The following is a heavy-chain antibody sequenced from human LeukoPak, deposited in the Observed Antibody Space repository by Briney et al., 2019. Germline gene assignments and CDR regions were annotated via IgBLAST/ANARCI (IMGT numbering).Heavy chain of an antibody. J-gene: IGHJ4*02. CDR3: AKGVRGVIAYYFDY. CDR2: ISADGSEK. Sequence: PGGSLRLSCAASGFTFSSYVMHWVRQAPGKGLQWVAVISADGSEKYYADSAKGRFTISRDNSKNQVYLQMNRLRAEDTAVYYCAKGVRGVIAYYFDYWGQGTLVTVSS. CDR1: GFTFSSYV. V-gene: IGHV3-30*18. D-gene: IGHD3-10*01.